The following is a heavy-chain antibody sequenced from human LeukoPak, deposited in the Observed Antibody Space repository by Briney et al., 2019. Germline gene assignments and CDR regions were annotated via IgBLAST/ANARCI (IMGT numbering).Heavy chain of an antibody. D-gene: IGHD2-2*01. Sequence: SETLSLTCAVYGGSFSGYYWSWIRQPPGKGLEWIGEINHSGSTNYNPSLKSRVTISVDTSKNQFSLKLSSETAADTAVYYCARGPLLFCSSTSCYPRNDYWGQGTLVTVSS. V-gene: IGHV4-34*01. J-gene: IGHJ4*02. CDR2: INHSGST. CDR3: ARGPLLFCSSTSCYPRNDY. CDR1: GGSFSGYY.